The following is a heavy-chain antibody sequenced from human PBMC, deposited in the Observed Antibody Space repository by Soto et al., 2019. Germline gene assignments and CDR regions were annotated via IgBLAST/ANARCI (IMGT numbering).Heavy chain of an antibody. J-gene: IGHJ5*02. D-gene: IGHD6-6*01. CDR3: ARVGMYSSSSTWLGP. CDR1: GGSISGGGYY. Sequence: SETLSLTCTVSGGSISGGGYYWSWVRQHPGKGLEWIGYIYYSGSTYYNPSLKSRVTISVDTSKNQFSLKLSSVTAADTAVYYCARVGMYSSSSTWLGPWGQVTLVTVSS. CDR2: IYYSGST. V-gene: IGHV4-31*03.